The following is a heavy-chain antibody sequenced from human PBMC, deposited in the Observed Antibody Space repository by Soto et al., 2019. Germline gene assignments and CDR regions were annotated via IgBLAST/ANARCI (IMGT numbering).Heavy chain of an antibody. CDR2: IYHSGST. D-gene: IGHD6-19*01. CDR1: GGSISSSNW. CDR3: SRRAGKYYYYGMDV. J-gene: IGHJ6*02. Sequence: SETLSLTCAVSGGSISSSNWWSWVRQPPGKGLEWIGEIYHSGSTNYNPSLKSRVTISVDKSKNQFSLKLSSVTAADTAVYYCSRRAGKYYYYGMDVWGQGTTVTVSS. V-gene: IGHV4-4*02.